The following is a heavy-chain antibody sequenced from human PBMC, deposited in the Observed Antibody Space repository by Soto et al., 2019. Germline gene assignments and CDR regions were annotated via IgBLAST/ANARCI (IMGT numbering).Heavy chain of an antibody. D-gene: IGHD4-4*01. CDR3: ARPLWRDDYNWGYFDL. V-gene: IGHV3-30-3*01. CDR1: GFTFSSYA. CDR2: ISYDGSNK. J-gene: IGHJ2*01. Sequence: GGSLRLSCAASGFTFSSYAMHWVRQVPGKGLEWVAVISYDGSNKYYADSVKGRFTISRDNSKNTLYLQMNSLRAEDTAVYYCARPLWRDDYNWGYFDLWGRGTLVTVSS.